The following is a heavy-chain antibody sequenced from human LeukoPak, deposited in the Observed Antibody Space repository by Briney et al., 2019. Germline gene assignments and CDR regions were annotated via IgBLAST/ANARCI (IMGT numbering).Heavy chain of an antibody. CDR2: ISYDGSNK. Sequence: SGRSLRLSCAASRFTFSSYAMHWVRQAPGKGLEWVAVISYDGSNKYYADSVKGRFTISRDNAKNTLYLQMNSLRAEDTAVYYCARGGDSGWYGYYYDAMDVWGTGTTVTVAS. CDR3: ARGGDSGWYGYYYDAMDV. CDR1: RFTFSSYA. D-gene: IGHD6-19*01. V-gene: IGHV3-30-3*01. J-gene: IGHJ6*04.